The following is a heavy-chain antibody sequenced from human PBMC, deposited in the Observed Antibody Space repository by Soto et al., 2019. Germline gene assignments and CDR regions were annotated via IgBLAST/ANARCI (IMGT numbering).Heavy chain of an antibody. CDR3: ARGIGYCTNGVCYFDYYYGMDV. D-gene: IGHD2-8*01. CDR1: GGSISSYY. V-gene: IGHV4-59*01. CDR2: IYYSGST. Sequence: SETLSLTCTVSGGSISSYYWSWIRQPPGQGLEWIGYIYYSGSTNYNPSLKSRVTISVDTSKNQFSLKLSSVTAADTAVYYCARGIGYCTNGVCYFDYYYGMDVWGQGTTVT. J-gene: IGHJ6*02.